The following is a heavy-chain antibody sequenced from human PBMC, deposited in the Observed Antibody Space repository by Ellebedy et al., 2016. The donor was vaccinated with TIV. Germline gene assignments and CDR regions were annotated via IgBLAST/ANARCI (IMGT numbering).Heavy chain of an antibody. J-gene: IGHJ4*02. V-gene: IGHV1-69*13. CDR2: IIPIFGTA. Sequence: ASVKVSCXASGGTFSSYAISWVRQAPGQGLEWMGGIIPIFGTANYAQKFQGRVTITADESTSTAYMELSSLRSEDTAVYYCARGQSGWELRGAFDYWGQGTLVTVSS. D-gene: IGHD1-26*01. CDR3: ARGQSGWELRGAFDY. CDR1: GGTFSSYA.